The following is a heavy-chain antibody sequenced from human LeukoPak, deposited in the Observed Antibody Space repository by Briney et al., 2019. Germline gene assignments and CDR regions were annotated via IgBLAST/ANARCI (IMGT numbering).Heavy chain of an antibody. J-gene: IGHJ5*02. CDR1: GFTFSSYA. V-gene: IGHV3-64*01. CDR2: ISSNGGST. D-gene: IGHD6-13*01. Sequence: GGSLRLSCAASGFTFSSYAMHWVRQAPGKGLEYVSAISSNGGSTYYANSVKGRFTISRDNSKNTLYLQMGSLRAEDLAGYYCAGDYGYSSSYGPTNWFDPWGQGTLVTVSS. CDR3: AGDYGYSSSYGPTNWFDP.